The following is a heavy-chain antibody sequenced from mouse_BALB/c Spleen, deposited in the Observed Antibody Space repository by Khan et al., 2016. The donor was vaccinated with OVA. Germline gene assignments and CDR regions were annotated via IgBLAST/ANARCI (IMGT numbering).Heavy chain of an antibody. CDR1: GYSITSGYF. V-gene: IGHV3-6*02. CDR3: ARGGSSGPAWFAY. J-gene: IGHJ3*01. Sequence: EVQLQESGPGLVKPSQSLSLTCSVTGYSITSGYFWNWIRQFPGNKLEWMGYIRYDGNSNYNPSLKNRITITRDTSKNTFFLKLSSVTPEDTATYYCARGGSSGPAWFAYWGQGTLVTVSA. CDR2: IRYDGNS. D-gene: IGHD3-1*01.